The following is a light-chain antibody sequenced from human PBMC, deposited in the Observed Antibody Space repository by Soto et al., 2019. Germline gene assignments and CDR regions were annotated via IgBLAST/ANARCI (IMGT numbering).Light chain of an antibody. V-gene: IGKV3-15*01. CDR3: QQYGNWPPWT. Sequence: EVVVRHSPATVSVSRGEISTVSFRASQSVSSNLAWYQQKPGQAPRLLIYDASTRATGIPARFSGGGSGTEFTLSISSLQSEDFAVYYCQQYGNWPPWTFGPGTKVDIK. CDR1: QSVSSN. J-gene: IGKJ1*01. CDR2: DAS.